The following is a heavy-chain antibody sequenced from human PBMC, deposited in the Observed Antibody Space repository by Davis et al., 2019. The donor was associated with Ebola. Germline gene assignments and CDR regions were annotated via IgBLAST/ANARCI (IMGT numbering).Heavy chain of an antibody. V-gene: IGHV5-51*01. Sequence: KVSCKGSGYSFTSYWISWVRQMPGKGLEWMGIIYPGDSDTRYSPSFQGQVTISADKSISTAYLQWSSLKASDTAMYYCAKYSSGWYDYYYGMDVWGQGTTVTVSS. CDR2: IYPGDSDT. CDR1: GYSFTSYW. D-gene: IGHD6-19*01. CDR3: AKYSSGWYDYYYGMDV. J-gene: IGHJ6*02.